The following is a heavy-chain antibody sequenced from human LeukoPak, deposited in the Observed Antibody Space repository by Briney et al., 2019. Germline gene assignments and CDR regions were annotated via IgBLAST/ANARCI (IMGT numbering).Heavy chain of an antibody. Sequence: SVKVSCKASGGTFSSYAISWVRQAPGQGLEWTGRIIPIFGTANYAQKFQGRVTITTDESTSTAYMELSSLRSEDTAVYYCARGSSSPGLPDAVWGKGTTVTVSS. CDR2: IIPIFGTA. CDR1: GGTFSSYA. CDR3: ARGSSSPGLPDAV. V-gene: IGHV1-69*05. D-gene: IGHD6-6*01. J-gene: IGHJ6*04.